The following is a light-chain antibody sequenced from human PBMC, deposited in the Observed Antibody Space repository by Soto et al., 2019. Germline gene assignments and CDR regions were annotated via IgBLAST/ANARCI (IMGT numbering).Light chain of an antibody. CDR3: QQSYSTPRVT. J-gene: IGKJ3*01. Sequence: DVQMTQSPSTLSASVGDRVSITCRASQGINIWLAWYQQKPGRAPKLLIYAASSLQSGVPSRFSGSGSGTDFTLTISSLQPEDFATYYCQQSYSTPRVTFGPGTRWISN. V-gene: IGKV1-39*01. CDR2: AAS. CDR1: QGINIW.